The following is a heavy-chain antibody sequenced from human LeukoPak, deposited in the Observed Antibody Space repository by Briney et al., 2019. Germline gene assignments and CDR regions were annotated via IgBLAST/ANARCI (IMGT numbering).Heavy chain of an antibody. V-gene: IGHV3-66*01. J-gene: IGHJ3*02. Sequence: GGSLRLSCAASGFTVSSNYMSWVRQAPRKGLEWVSVIYSGGSTYYADSVKGRFTISRDNSKNTLYLQMNSLRAEDTAVYYCARRIGYSSSWHDAFDIWGQGTMVTVSS. D-gene: IGHD6-13*01. CDR3: ARRIGYSSSWHDAFDI. CDR2: IYSGGST. CDR1: GFTVSSNY.